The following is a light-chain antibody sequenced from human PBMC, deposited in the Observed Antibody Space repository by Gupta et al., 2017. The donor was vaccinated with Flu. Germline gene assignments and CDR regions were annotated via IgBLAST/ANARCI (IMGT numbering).Light chain of an antibody. V-gene: IGLV1-51*01. CDR3: GTWDSSLSAWV. J-gene: IGLJ3*02. CDR1: SSNIGNNY. Sequence: SAAPGQKVTISCSGSSSNIGNNYVSWYQQLPGTAPKLLIYDNNKRPSGIPDRFSGSKSGTSATLGITGLQTGDEADYYCGTWDSSLSAWVFGGGTKLTVL. CDR2: DNN.